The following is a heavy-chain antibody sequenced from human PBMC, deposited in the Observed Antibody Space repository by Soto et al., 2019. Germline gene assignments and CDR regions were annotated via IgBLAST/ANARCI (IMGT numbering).Heavy chain of an antibody. Sequence: KPSETLSLTCAVSGGSISSGGYSWSWIRQPPGKGLEWIGYIYHSGSTYYNPSLKSRVTISVDRSKNQFSLKLCSVTAADTAVYYCARGRYYYDSSDQPFDYWGQGTLVTVSS. CDR1: GGSISSGGYS. CDR3: ARGRYYYDSSDQPFDY. J-gene: IGHJ4*02. CDR2: IYHSGST. D-gene: IGHD3-22*01. V-gene: IGHV4-30-2*01.